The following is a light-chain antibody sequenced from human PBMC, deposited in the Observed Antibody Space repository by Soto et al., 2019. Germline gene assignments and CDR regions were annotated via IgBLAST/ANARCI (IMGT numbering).Light chain of an antibody. V-gene: IGKV3-20*01. CDR3: QQYGSSSWT. CDR1: QSVSSSY. J-gene: IGKJ1*01. Sequence: EIVLTQSPGTLSLSPGERATLSCRASQSVSSSYLAWYQQKPGQAPRLLIYGASSRATGIPGRFSGSGSGTDFTLTISRVEPEDFAVYYCQQYGSSSWTFGQGTKVEIK. CDR2: GAS.